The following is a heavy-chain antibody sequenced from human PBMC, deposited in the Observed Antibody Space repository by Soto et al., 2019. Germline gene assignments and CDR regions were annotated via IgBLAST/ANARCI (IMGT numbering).Heavy chain of an antibody. CDR2: ICPGDSDT. Sequence: GESLKISCKGSGYSFTSYWIGWVRQMPGKGLEWMGIICPGDSDTRYSPSFQGQVTISADKSISTAYLQWSSLKASDTAMYYCALMSAAGKYYYGVYVCGQGSTVTVS. V-gene: IGHV5-51*01. D-gene: IGHD6-13*01. CDR3: ALMSAAGKYYYGVYV. J-gene: IGHJ6*02. CDR1: GYSFTSYW.